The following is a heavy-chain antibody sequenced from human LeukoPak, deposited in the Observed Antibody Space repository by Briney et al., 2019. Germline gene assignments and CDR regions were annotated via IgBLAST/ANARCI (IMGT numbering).Heavy chain of an antibody. CDR2: ISSSSSYI. D-gene: IGHD6-13*01. J-gene: IGHJ4*02. Sequence: GGSLRLSCAASGFTFSSYSMNWVHQAPGKGLEWVSSISSSSSYIYYADSVKGRFTISRDNAKNSLYLQMNSLRAEDTAVYYCARIPNIAAAGTSFDYWGQGTLVTVSS. V-gene: IGHV3-21*01. CDR3: ARIPNIAAAGTSFDY. CDR1: GFTFSSYS.